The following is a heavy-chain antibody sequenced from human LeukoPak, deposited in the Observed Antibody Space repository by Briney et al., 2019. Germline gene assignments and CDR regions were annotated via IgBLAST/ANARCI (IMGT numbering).Heavy chain of an antibody. Sequence: SETLSLTCTVSGASISTYYWSWIRQPPGQGLECIGYVSYSGRTNHNPSLKSRVTISADTSKNQFSLKLTSATAADTAVYYCARHERGAENLDYWGQGTLVTVSS. CDR3: ARHERGAENLDY. CDR2: VSYSGRT. V-gene: IGHV4-59*08. CDR1: GASISTYY. J-gene: IGHJ4*02. D-gene: IGHD1-1*01.